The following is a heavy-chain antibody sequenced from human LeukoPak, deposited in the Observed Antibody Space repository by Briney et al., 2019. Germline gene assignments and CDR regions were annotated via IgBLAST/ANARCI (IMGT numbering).Heavy chain of an antibody. V-gene: IGHV3-72*01. CDR2: IRNKARSYTT. Sequence: GGSLRLSCAASGFSFSDHYMDWVRQAPGQGLEWVGRIRNKARSYTTEYAASVTGRFTISRDDSKNSLYLQMNSLRAEDTAVYYCAKADTESPLQGRYYDFWSGIGETYYYYGMDVWGQGTTVTVSS. CDR3: AKADTESPLQGRYYDFWSGIGETYYYYGMDV. CDR1: GFSFSDHY. J-gene: IGHJ6*02. D-gene: IGHD3-3*01.